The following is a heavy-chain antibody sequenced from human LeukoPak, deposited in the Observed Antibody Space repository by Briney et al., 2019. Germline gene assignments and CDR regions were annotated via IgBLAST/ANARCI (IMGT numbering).Heavy chain of an antibody. CDR3: ARQARGYCSSTSCSDYYYYYMDV. J-gene: IGHJ6*03. D-gene: IGHD2-2*01. CDR1: GGSISSYY. Sequence: SETLSLTCTVSGGSISSYYWSWIRQPPGKGLEWIGYIYYSGSTNYNPSLKSRVTISVDTSKNQFSLKLSSVTAADTAVYYCARQARGYCSSTSCSDYYYYYMDVWGKGTTVTVS. CDR2: IYYSGST. V-gene: IGHV4-59*08.